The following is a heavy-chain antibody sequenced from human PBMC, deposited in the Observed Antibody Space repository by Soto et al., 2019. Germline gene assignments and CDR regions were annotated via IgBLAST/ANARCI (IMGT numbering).Heavy chain of an antibody. CDR2: IKGSRSGGTR. CDR1: RFSFNTTW. J-gene: IGHJ4*02. CDR3: VTATDIIVGLNGVGV. V-gene: IGHV3-15*07. D-gene: IGHD1-26*01. Sequence: PGQSLTLSCAASRFSFNTTWMNWVRQAPGGGLEWVGLIKGSRSGGTRDYAAPVKDRFTISRDDSKNMLYLQMNILRIEDTAVYYCVTATDIIVGLNGVGVWGQGTLVTVSS.